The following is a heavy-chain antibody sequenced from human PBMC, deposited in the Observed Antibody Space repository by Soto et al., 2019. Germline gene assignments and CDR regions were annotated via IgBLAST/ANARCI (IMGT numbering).Heavy chain of an antibody. CDR2: INHSGST. V-gene: IGHV4-34*01. CDR1: GGSFSGYY. J-gene: IGHJ4*02. Sequence: SETLSLTCAVYGGSFSGYYWSWIRQPPGKGLEWIGEINHSGSTNYNPSLKSRVTISVDTSKNQFSLKLSSVTAADTAVYYCARAERVLQGIAAHPGVFDYWGQGNLVTVSS. D-gene: IGHD6-6*01. CDR3: ARAERVLQGIAAHPGVFDY.